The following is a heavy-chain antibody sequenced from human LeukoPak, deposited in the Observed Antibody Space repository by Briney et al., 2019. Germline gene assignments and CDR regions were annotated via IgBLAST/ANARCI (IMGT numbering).Heavy chain of an antibody. J-gene: IGHJ5*02. CDR3: ATSPTFDP. CDR1: GFTFSSYA. Sequence: PGGSLRLSCAASGFTFSSYATSWVRQAPGKGLEWVSAISGSGDNTYYADSVKGRFTISRDNSKNTLYLQMNNLRAEDTAVYYCATSPTFDPWGQGTLVTVSS. CDR2: ISGSGDNT. V-gene: IGHV3-23*01.